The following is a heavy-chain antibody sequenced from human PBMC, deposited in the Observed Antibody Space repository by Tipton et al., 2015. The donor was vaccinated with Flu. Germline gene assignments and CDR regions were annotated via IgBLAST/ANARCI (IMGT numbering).Heavy chain of an antibody. CDR3: ARQPGIPAAGKIFWFDS. Sequence: QLVQSGGGLVKPGGSLRLSCSVSGDSIGSDYYWGWIRQPPGKGLEWIATIHRYGTTYYNPSLKSRVTISIDTSKNQFSLEMRSVTAADTAVFYCARQPGIPAAGKIFWFDSWGQGTLVTVSS. D-gene: IGHD6-13*01. J-gene: IGHJ5*01. CDR2: IHRYGTT. CDR1: GDSIGSDYY. V-gene: IGHV4-38-2*01.